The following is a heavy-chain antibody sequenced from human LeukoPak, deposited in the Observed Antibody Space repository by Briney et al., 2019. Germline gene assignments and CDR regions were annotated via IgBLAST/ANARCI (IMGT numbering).Heavy chain of an antibody. V-gene: IGHV3-7*01. J-gene: IGHJ2*01. CDR1: GFSFNSYW. Sequence: GGSLRLSCVASGFSFNSYWMSWVRQAPGKGLEWVANIKQDGSEKSYVGSVKGRFTISRDNAKNSLYLQMSSLRAADTAVYFCAKGAWNFDLWGRATLVSVSS. CDR2: IKQDGSEK. CDR3: AKGAWNFDL.